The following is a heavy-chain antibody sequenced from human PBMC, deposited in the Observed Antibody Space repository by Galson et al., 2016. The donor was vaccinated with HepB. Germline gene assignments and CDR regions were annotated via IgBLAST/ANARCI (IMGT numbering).Heavy chain of an antibody. CDR3: AGYYDILTGYSNYGMDV. Sequence: SLRLSCAASGFTFGSYGMHWVRQAPGKGLEWVSAISGSGGSTYYADSVKGRFTISRDNSKNTLYLQMNSLRAEDTAVYYCAGYYDILTGYSNYGMDVWGQGTTVTVSS. CDR2: ISGSGGST. CDR1: GFTFGSYG. V-gene: IGHV3-23*01. D-gene: IGHD3-9*01. J-gene: IGHJ6*02.